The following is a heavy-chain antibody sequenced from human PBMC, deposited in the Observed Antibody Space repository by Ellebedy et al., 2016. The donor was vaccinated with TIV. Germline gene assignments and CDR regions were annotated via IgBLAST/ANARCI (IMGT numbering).Heavy chain of an antibody. CDR1: GITFSSYW. Sequence: GESLKISCAASGITFSSYWMSWVRQAPGKGLEWVANVNQDGSGKNYANSVKGRFTISRDNAKNSLYLNMNSLRVEDTAVYYCAKDAFSRGDYWGQGTLVTVSS. D-gene: IGHD3-3*02. J-gene: IGHJ4*02. CDR2: VNQDGSGK. V-gene: IGHV3-7*04. CDR3: AKDAFSRGDY.